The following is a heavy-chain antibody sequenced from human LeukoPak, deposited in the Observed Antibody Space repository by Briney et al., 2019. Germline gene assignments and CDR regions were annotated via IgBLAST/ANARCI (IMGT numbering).Heavy chain of an antibody. D-gene: IGHD3-3*01. CDR2: INWNGGST. V-gene: IGHV3-20*03. CDR3: ARGGITIFGVVIHFDY. CDR1: GFTFDDYG. J-gene: IGHJ4*02. Sequence: GGSLRLSYAASGFTFDDYGMSWVRQAPGKGLEWVSGINWNGGSTGYADSVKGRFTISRDNAKNSLYLQMNSLRAEDTALYYCARGGITIFGVVIHFDYWGQGTLVTVSS.